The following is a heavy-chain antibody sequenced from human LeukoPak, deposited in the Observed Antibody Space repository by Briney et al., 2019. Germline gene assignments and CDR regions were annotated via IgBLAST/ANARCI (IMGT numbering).Heavy chain of an antibody. CDR3: ARPVGQSAFDI. CDR2: INHSGST. V-gene: IGHV4-39*07. J-gene: IGHJ3*02. Sequence: SETLSLTCTVSGGSVSSSDYYWSWIRQPPGKGLEWIGEINHSGSTNYNPSLKSRVTISVDTSKNQFSLKLSSVTAADTAVYYCARPVGQSAFDIWGQGTMVTVSS. D-gene: IGHD3-16*01. CDR1: GGSVSSSDYY.